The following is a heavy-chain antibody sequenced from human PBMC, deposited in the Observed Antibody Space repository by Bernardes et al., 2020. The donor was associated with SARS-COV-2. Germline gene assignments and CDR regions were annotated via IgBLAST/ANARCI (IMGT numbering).Heavy chain of an antibody. D-gene: IGHD1-26*01. CDR1: GFTFRSSG. Sequence: LFLSCAASGFTFRSSGMHWVRQAPGKGLEWVAVIWYDGSNKYYADSVKGRFTISRDNSKNTLYLQMNSLRAEDTAVYYCARAQEWELGYWGQGTLVTVSS. CDR2: IWYDGSNK. J-gene: IGHJ4*02. CDR3: ARAQEWELGY. V-gene: IGHV3-33*01.